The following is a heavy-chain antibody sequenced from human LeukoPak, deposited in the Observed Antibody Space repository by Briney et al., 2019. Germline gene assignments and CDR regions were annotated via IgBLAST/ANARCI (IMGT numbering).Heavy chain of an antibody. J-gene: IGHJ2*01. D-gene: IGHD2-2*01. CDR3: AREGGIVVVPAARDWYFDL. CDR1: GYIFTSYG. Sequence: SVKVSCKASGYIFTSYGISWVRQAPGQGLEWMGGIIPIFGTANYAQKFQGRVTITTDESTSTAYMELSSLRSEDTAVYYCAREGGIVVVPAARDWYFDLWGRGTLVTVSS. V-gene: IGHV1-69*05. CDR2: IIPIFGTA.